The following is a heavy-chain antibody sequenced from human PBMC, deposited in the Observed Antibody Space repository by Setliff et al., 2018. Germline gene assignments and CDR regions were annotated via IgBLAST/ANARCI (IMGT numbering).Heavy chain of an antibody. CDR2: ISSYNTDIT. CDR3: AISTLSICSGGSCPNVFDV. Sequence: VKVSCKASGYIFSSYGISWVRQAPGQGLQWMGWISSYNTDITNYAERFQGRITMTTDTSTSAAYMELRGLRSDDTAIYYCAISTLSICSGGSCPNVFDVWGPGTLVTV. CDR1: GYIFSSYG. J-gene: IGHJ3*01. D-gene: IGHD2-15*01. V-gene: IGHV1-18*01.